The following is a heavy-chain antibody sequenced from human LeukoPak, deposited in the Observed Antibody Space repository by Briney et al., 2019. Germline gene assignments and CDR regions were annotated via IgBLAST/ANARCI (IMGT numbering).Heavy chain of an antibody. V-gene: IGHV3-23*01. CDR1: GFTFSGYA. Sequence: GGSPRLSCAASGFTFSGYAMTWVRQAPGKRLNWVSTISPSGDRTYYADSVKGRFTISRDNSKNTLDLQMNGLRAEDTAGYYCVKGGIIAPLDNWGQGTLVTVSS. CDR3: VKGGIIAPLDN. J-gene: IGHJ4*02. D-gene: IGHD2/OR15-2a*01. CDR2: ISPSGDRT.